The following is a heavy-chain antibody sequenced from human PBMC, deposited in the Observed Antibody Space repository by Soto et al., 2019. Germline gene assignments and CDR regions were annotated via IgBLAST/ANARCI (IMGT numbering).Heavy chain of an antibody. V-gene: IGHV3-15*07. CDR3: TYTERDYYDSSGYYRYYFDY. Sequence: GGSLRLSCAASGFTFSDAWINWVRQAPGKGLEWVGRIKSKTDGGTTDFAAPVKGRFAISRDDSRDMVYMQMYSLKTEDTAVYYCTYTERDYYDSSGYYRYYFDYWGQGTLVTVSS. CDR2: IKSKTDGGTT. J-gene: IGHJ4*02. D-gene: IGHD3-22*01. CDR1: GFTFSDAW.